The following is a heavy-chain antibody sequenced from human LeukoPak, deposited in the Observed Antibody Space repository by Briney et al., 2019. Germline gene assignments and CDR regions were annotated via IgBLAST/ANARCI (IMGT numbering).Heavy chain of an antibody. CDR1: GFTFSSYG. V-gene: IGHV3-33*01. D-gene: IGHD3-22*01. Sequence: GGSLRLSCAASGFTFSSYGMHWVRQAPGKGLEWVAVIWYDGSNKYYADSVKGRFTISRDNSKNTLYLQMNSLRAEDTAVYYCAGSPSYDSSGYYLYWGQGTLVTVSS. CDR3: AGSPSYDSSGYYLY. J-gene: IGHJ4*02. CDR2: IWYDGSNK.